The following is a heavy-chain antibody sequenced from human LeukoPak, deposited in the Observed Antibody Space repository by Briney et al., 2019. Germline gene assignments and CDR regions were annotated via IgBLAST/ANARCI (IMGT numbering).Heavy chain of an antibody. CDR2: ISAYNGNT. Sequence: ASVKVSCKASGYTFTSYGISWVRQAPGQGLEWMRWISAYNGNTNYAQKLQGRVTMTTDTSTSTAYMELRSLRSDDTAVYYCARTDIVVVVAAYDYWGQGTLVTVSS. D-gene: IGHD2-15*01. J-gene: IGHJ4*02. CDR3: ARTDIVVVVAAYDY. CDR1: GYTFTSYG. V-gene: IGHV1-18*01.